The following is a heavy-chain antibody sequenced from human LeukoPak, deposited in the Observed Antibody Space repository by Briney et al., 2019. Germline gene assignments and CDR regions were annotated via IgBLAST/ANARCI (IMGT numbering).Heavy chain of an antibody. J-gene: IGHJ6*02. Sequence: GGSLRLSCAASGFTFSSYGMHWVRQAPGKGLEWVAVIWNDGSNKYYADSVKGRFTNSRDNSKNTLFLQMNSLRAEDTAVYYCAKNLYCGGGSCYPSALGMDVWGQGTTVTVSS. CDR3: AKNLYCGGGSCYPSALGMDV. V-gene: IGHV3-33*06. D-gene: IGHD2-15*01. CDR1: GFTFSSYG. CDR2: IWNDGSNK.